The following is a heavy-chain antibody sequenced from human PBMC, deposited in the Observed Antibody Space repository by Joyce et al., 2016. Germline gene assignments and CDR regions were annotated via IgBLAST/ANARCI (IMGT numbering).Heavy chain of an antibody. J-gene: IGHJ4*02. CDR2: SIPIFGTA. V-gene: IGHV1-69*06. D-gene: IGHD2-2*01. CDR1: GGTFSSYA. Sequence: QVQLVQSGAEVKQPGSSVKVSSKASGGTFSSYAISWVRQDPGQGLEWRGGSIPIFGTANYAQKFQGRVTITADKSTSTAYMELSSLRSEDTAVYYCARSDCSSTSCDFDYWGQGTLVTVSS. CDR3: ARSDCSSTSCDFDY.